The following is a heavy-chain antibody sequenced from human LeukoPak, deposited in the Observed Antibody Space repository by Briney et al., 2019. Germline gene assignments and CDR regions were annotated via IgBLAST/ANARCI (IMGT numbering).Heavy chain of an antibody. CDR3: ARGDYDSSGYYGFDY. CDR2: IYYSGST. CDR1: GGSISSSSYC. J-gene: IGHJ4*02. V-gene: IGHV4-39*01. D-gene: IGHD3-22*01. Sequence: SETLSLTCTVSGGSISSSSYCWGWIRQPPGEGLEWIGSIYYSGSTYYNPSLKSRVTISVDTSKNQFSLKLSSVTAADTAVYYCARGDYDSSGYYGFDYWGQGTLVTVSS.